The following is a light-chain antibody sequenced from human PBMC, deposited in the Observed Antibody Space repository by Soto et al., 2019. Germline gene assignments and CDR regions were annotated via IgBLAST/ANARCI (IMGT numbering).Light chain of an antibody. J-gene: IGLJ2*01. CDR3: SSFTSSNPVL. V-gene: IGLV2-14*01. Sequence: QSALTQPASVSGSPGQSITISCTGTSSDVGGYNYVSWYQQHPGKAPKLIIYNVSNRPSGVSNRFSGSKSGNTASLTISGLQAEDEGHYYCSSFTSSNPVLFGGGTKLTVL. CDR1: SSDVGGYNY. CDR2: NVS.